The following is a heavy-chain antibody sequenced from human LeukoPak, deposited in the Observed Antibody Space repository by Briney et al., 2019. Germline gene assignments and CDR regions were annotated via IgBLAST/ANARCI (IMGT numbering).Heavy chain of an antibody. CDR1: GYTFTSYG. V-gene: IGHV1-18*01. CDR3: ARDRYYDATGQVDY. Sequence: ASVKVSCRASGYTFTSYGISWVRQAPGQGLEWMGWISAYSGNTNYAQNLQGRVTMTTDTSTSTAYMELRSLRSDDTAVYYCARDRYYDATGQVDYWGQGTLVTVSS. J-gene: IGHJ4*02. CDR2: ISAYSGNT. D-gene: IGHD3-22*01.